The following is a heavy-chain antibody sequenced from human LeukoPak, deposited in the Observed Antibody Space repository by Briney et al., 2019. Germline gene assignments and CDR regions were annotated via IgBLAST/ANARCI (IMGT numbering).Heavy chain of an antibody. CDR3: ARDRSDNYGLDS. CDR1: GFTFSSYG. D-gene: IGHD3-10*01. Sequence: GGSLRLSCAASGFTFSSYGMHWVRQAPGKGLEWVTFIRYDGNNKYYGDSVKGRFTISRDNSKNTLYLQMNSLRAEDTAVYYCARDRSDNYGLDSWGQGTLVTVSS. V-gene: IGHV3-30*02. J-gene: IGHJ4*02. CDR2: IRYDGNNK.